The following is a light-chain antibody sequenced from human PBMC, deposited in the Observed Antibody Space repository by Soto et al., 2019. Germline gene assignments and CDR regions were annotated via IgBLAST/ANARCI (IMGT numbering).Light chain of an antibody. V-gene: IGKV1-5*01. CDR2: DVY. Sequence: DIQMTQSPSTLSASVGDRVTITCRASQSFSSWLAWYQPKPGKAPKLLIYDVYTLQSGVPSRFSGGGPGTEFTLTISSLQPDDFATYFFQQYDTYPCTFGQGTKVEIK. CDR3: QQYDTYPCT. CDR1: QSFSSW. J-gene: IGKJ1*01.